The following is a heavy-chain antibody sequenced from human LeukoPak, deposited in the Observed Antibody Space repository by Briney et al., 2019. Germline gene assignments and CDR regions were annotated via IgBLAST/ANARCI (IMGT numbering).Heavy chain of an antibody. D-gene: IGHD1-1*01. CDR3: ARDIPGYDAFDI. V-gene: IGHV1-69*05. J-gene: IGHJ3*02. CDR1: GGTFNNYA. CDR2: IIPIFDTP. Sequence: SVKVSCKASGGTFNNYAISLVRQAPGQGLEWMGGIIPIFDTPNYAQKFQGRVTITTDESTSTAYMELSSLRSEDTAVYYCARDIPGYDAFDIWGQGTVVTVSS.